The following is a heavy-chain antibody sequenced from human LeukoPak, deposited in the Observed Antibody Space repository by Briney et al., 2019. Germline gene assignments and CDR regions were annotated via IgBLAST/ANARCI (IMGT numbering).Heavy chain of an antibody. Sequence: PSETVSLTCTVSGGSISSYSWNWVRQPPGKGLEWIGYIYYSGSTNYNPSLKSRVTISVDTSKGHFSLNLRSVTAADTAIYYCARQHDSGWAGFGYWGLGILVTVSS. CDR1: GGSISSYS. J-gene: IGHJ4*02. D-gene: IGHD6-19*01. V-gene: IGHV4-59*08. CDR2: IYYSGST. CDR3: ARQHDSGWAGFGY.